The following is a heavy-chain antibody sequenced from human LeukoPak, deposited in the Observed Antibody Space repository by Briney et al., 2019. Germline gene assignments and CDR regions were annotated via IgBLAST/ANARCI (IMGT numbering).Heavy chain of an antibody. CDR2: IYPGDSDT. Sequence: PGESLKISCKGSGYSFTRYWIAWVRQMPGKGLECMGIIYPGDSDTRYSPSFQGQVTISADKSISIAYLQWSSLKASDTAMYYCARGGQDSSGYYYFLGYWGQGTLVTVSS. CDR3: ARGGQDSSGYYYFLGY. J-gene: IGHJ4*02. V-gene: IGHV5-51*01. CDR1: GYSFTRYW. D-gene: IGHD3-22*01.